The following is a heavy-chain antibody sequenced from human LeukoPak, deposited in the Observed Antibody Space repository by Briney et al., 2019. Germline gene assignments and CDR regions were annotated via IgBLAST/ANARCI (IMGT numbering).Heavy chain of an antibody. D-gene: IGHD3-22*01. CDR2: IYYSGST. CDR3: ARGRMPDYYDSSGYQRRFDY. CDR1: GGSISSYY. V-gene: IGHV4-59*01. Sequence: SETLSLTCTVSGGSISSYYWSWIRQPPGKGLEWIGYIYYSGSTNYNPSLKSRVTISLDTSKNQSSLKLSSVTAADTAVYYCARGRMPDYYDSSGYQRRFDYWGQGTLVTVSS. J-gene: IGHJ4*02.